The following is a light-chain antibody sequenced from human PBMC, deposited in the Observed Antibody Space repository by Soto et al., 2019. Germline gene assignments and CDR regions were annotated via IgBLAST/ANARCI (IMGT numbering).Light chain of an antibody. CDR2: GAS. J-gene: IGKJ2*01. V-gene: IGKV3-20*01. CDR3: HKYDSSPGT. Sequence: EIVLTQSPGTLSLSPGERATLSCRASQSVSSSYLAWYQQKPGQAPKLLIYGASSRATGIPDRFSGSGSGTDFTLTISRLEPEDFAVYYCHKYDSSPGTFGQWTKLEMK. CDR1: QSVSSSY.